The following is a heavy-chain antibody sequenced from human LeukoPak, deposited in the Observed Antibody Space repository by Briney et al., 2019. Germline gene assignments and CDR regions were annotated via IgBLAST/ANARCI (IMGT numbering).Heavy chain of an antibody. CDR2: IFGGSRT. Sequence: GGSLRLSCAASGFTVSNNYMTWVRQAPGRGLEWVSMIFGGSRTDYADSVKGRFTISRHSSKNTLFLQMNSLRTEDTAVYYCARRAKTDWFFDYWGPGTRVTDSP. V-gene: IGHV3-53*04. CDR3: ARRAKTDWFFDY. J-gene: IGHJ4*02. CDR1: GFTVSNNY. D-gene: IGHD3-9*01.